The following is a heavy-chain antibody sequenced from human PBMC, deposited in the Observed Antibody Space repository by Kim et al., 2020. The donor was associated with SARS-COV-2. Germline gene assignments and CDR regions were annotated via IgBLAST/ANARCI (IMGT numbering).Heavy chain of an antibody. CDR3: ATDSYSSGWSAYYYYGMDV. Sequence: SETLSLTCTVSGGSISSGGYYWSWIRQHPGKGLEWIGYIYYSGSTYYNPSLKSRVTISVDTSKNQFSLKLSSVTAADTAVYYCATDSYSSGWSAYYYYGMDVWGQGTTVTVSS. J-gene: IGHJ6*02. D-gene: IGHD6-19*01. CDR1: GGSISSGGYY. V-gene: IGHV4-31*03. CDR2: IYYSGST.